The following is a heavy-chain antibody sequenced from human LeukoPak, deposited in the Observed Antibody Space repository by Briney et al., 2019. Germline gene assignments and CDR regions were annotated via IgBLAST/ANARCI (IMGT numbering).Heavy chain of an antibody. V-gene: IGHV1-2*06. J-gene: IGHJ4*02. Sequence: ASVKVSCKASGYTFTGYYMHWLRQAPGQGLEWMGRINPNSGGTNYAQKFQGRVTMTRDTSISTAYMELSRLRSDDTAVYYCARAGQLRFLEWLLEWGQGTLVTVSS. CDR1: GYTFTGYY. D-gene: IGHD3-3*01. CDR3: ARAGQLRFLEWLLE. CDR2: INPNSGGT.